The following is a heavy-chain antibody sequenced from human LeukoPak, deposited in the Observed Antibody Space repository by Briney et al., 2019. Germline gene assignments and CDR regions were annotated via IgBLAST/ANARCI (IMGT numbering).Heavy chain of an antibody. Sequence: GGSLRLSCAASGFTFSSYSMNWVRQAPGKGLEWVSYISSSSSTIYYADSVKGRFTISRDNAKNPLYLQMNSLRAEDTAVYYCARDLISSSWYEEYFQHWGQGTLVTVSS. J-gene: IGHJ1*01. CDR1: GFTFSSYS. CDR2: ISSSSSTI. V-gene: IGHV3-48*01. CDR3: ARDLISSSWYEEYFQH. D-gene: IGHD6-13*01.